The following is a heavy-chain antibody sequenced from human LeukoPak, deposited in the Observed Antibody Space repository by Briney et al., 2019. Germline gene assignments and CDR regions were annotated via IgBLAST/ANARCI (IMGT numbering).Heavy chain of an antibody. CDR2: INPNSGGT. J-gene: IGHJ4*02. CDR1: GGTFSSYA. Sequence: ASVKVSCKASGGTFSSYAISWVRQAPGQGLERMGWINPNSGGTNYAQKFQGWVTMTRDTSISTAYMELSRLRSDDTAVYYCARQSHYYDSSGYDYWGQGTLVTVSS. D-gene: IGHD3-22*01. V-gene: IGHV1-2*04. CDR3: ARQSHYYDSSGYDY.